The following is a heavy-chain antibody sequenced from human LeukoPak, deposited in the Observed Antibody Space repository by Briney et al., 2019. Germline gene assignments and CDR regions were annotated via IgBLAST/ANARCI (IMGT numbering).Heavy chain of an antibody. CDR2: IKQDGSER. Sequence: PGGSLRLSCVVSGLIFGDCWMSWVRQAPGKGLEWVANIKQDGSERYYVDSVKGRFTISRDNAKNSVYLQMNSLRADDTAVYYCARSDWFDPWGQGTLVTVSS. CDR1: GLIFGDCW. V-gene: IGHV3-7*01. J-gene: IGHJ5*02. CDR3: ARSDWFDP.